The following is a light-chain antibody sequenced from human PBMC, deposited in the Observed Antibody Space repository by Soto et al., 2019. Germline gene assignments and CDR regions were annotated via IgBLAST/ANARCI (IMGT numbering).Light chain of an antibody. J-gene: IGKJ5*01. CDR1: QNITNN. CDR3: QQYYGLPPLT. V-gene: IGKV1-33*01. Sequence: IQVTQSTSSLSASIGDIVSITCYASQNITNNLSWYQQKPGKAPNLLIYHASKLAKGVTSRFSGSGSGTDFSFIITSLQREDLATYYCQQYYGLPPLTFGQGTRLEI. CDR2: HAS.